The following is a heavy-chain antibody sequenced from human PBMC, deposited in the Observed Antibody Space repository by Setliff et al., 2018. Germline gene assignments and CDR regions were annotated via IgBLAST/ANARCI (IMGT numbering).Heavy chain of an antibody. V-gene: IGHV3-23*01. J-gene: IGHJ4*02. CDR1: GFTFSSYA. CDR2: ISGSGGST. D-gene: IGHD3-9*01. Sequence: LRLSCAASGFTFSSYAMSWVRQAPGKGLEWVSAISGSGGSTYYADSVKGRLTISRDNSKNTLYLQMNSLRAEDTAVYYCAREDGYNIFDSLDYWGQGTLVTVSS. CDR3: AREDGYNIFDSLDY.